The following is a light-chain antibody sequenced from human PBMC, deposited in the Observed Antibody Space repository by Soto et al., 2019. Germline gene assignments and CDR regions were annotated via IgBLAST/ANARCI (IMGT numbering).Light chain of an antibody. V-gene: IGLV1-44*01. CDR1: SSNIGSNA. CDR2: NNN. J-gene: IGLJ1*01. CDR3: ATWDDSLNGYV. Sequence: QSVVTQSSSASGTPGQRVTISCSGSSSNIGSNAVNWYQQLPGTAPKLLIYNNNQRPSGVPDRFSGSKSGTSASLAISGLQSGDEADYYCATWDDSLNGYVFGTGTKLTVL.